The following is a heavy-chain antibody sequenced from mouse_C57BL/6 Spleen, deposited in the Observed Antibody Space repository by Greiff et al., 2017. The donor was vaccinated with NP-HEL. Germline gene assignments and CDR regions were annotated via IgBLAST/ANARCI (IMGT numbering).Heavy chain of an antibody. D-gene: IGHD1-1*01. CDR3: ARHDYYGSSWYFDV. V-gene: IGHV5-15*01. CDR1: GFTFSDYG. CDR2: ISNLAYSI. Sequence: EVKLVESGGGLVQPGGSLKLSCAASGFTFSDYGMAWVRQAPRKGPEWVAFISNLAYSIYYPDSVKGRFTISRDNAKNTLYLQMSSLKSEDTAMYYCARHDYYGSSWYFDVWGTGTTVTVSS. J-gene: IGHJ1*03.